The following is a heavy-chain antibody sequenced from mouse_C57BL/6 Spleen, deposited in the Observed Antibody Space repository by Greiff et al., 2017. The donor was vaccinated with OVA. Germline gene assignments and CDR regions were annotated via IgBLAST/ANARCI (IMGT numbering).Heavy chain of an antibody. CDR3: ASSQSSGYWYFDV. Sequence: QVQLQQPGAELVRPGSSVKLSCKASGYTFTSYWLHWVKQRPIQGLEWIGNIDPSDSATHYNQKFKDKATLTVDKSSSTAYMQLSSLTSEDSAVYYCASSQSSGYWYFDVWGTGTTVTVSS. CDR1: GYTFTSYW. CDR2: IDPSDSAT. D-gene: IGHD3-2*02. V-gene: IGHV1-52*01. J-gene: IGHJ1*03.